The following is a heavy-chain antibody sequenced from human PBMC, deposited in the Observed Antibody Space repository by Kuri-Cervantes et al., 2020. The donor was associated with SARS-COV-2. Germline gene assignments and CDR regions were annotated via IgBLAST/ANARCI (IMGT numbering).Heavy chain of an antibody. V-gene: IGHV3-49*04. CDR1: GLTFSDAW. CDR3: TKDDFWSGYSDY. CDR2: IRSKAYGGTT. Sequence: GESLKISCVVSGLTFSDAWMSWVRQAPGKGLEWVGFIRSKAYGGTTEYAASVKGRFTISRGDSKSIAYLQMNSLKTEDTAVYYCTKDDFWSGYSDYWGQGTLVTVSS. D-gene: IGHD3-3*01. J-gene: IGHJ4*02.